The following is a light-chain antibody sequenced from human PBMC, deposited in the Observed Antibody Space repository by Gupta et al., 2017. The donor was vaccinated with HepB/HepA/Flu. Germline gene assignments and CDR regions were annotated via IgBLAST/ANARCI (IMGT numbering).Light chain of an antibody. CDR2: SVS. V-gene: IGLV2-14*03. CDR1: NSDIGGYNY. J-gene: IGLJ1*01. Sequence: QSALTQPASVSGSPGQSITISCTGTNSDIGGYNYVSWYQQHPGKAPKLIIYSVSGRPSGVSNRFSGSKSGNTASLTISGLQAEDEADYYCTSYTSSITYVFGTGTRVTVL. CDR3: TSYTSSITYV.